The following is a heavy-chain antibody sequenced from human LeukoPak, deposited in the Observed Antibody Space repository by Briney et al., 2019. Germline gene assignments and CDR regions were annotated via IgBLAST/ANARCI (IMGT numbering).Heavy chain of an antibody. CDR1: GFTFSSYA. Sequence: PGGSLRLSCAASGFTFSSYAMHWVRQAPGKGLEWVAVISYDGSNKYYADSVKGRFTISRDNSKNTLYLQMNSLRAEDTAVYYCAKAFYDSGYGGAFDIWGQGTMVTVSS. J-gene: IGHJ3*02. D-gene: IGHD3-10*01. CDR2: ISYDGSNK. CDR3: AKAFYDSGYGGAFDI. V-gene: IGHV3-30-3*01.